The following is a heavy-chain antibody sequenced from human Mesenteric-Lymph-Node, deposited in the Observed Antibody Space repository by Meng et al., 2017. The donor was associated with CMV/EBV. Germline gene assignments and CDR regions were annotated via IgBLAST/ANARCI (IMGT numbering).Heavy chain of an antibody. Sequence: GGSLRLSCAASGFTFSSYALSWVRQAPGKGLEWVAFIRFDGTEEDYADSVKGRFTISRDNSNNTLYLQMNSLRAEDTAVYYCARDKYYDFWSGYHPFDYWGQGTLVTVSS. V-gene: IGHV3-30*02. D-gene: IGHD3-3*01. CDR2: IRFDGTEE. J-gene: IGHJ4*02. CDR3: ARDKYYDFWSGYHPFDY. CDR1: GFTFSSYA.